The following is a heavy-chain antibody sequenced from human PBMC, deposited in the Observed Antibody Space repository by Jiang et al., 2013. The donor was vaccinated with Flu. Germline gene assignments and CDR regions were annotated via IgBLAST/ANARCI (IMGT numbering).Heavy chain of an antibody. V-gene: IGHV6-1*01. CDR3: ASSRHDILTGHDAFDI. J-gene: IGHJ3*02. D-gene: IGHD3-9*01. Sequence: QTLSLTCAISGDSVSSNSAAWNWIRQSPSRGLEWLGRTYYRSKWYNDYAVSVKSRITINPDTSKNQFSLQLNSVTPEDTAVYYCASSRHDILTGHDAFDIWGQGTMVTVSS. CDR2: TYYRSKWYN. CDR1: GDSVSSNSAA.